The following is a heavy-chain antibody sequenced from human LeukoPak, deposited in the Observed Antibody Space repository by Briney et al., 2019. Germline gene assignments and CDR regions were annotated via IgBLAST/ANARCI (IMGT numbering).Heavy chain of an antibody. CDR2: IYHSGST. J-gene: IGHJ5*02. V-gene: IGHV4-30-2*01. CDR3: ARVVYGGNPRERWFDP. D-gene: IGHD4-23*01. CDR1: GGSISSGGYS. Sequence: PSETLSLTCAVSGGSISSGGYSWSWIRQPPGKGLEWIGYIYHSGSTYYNPSLKSRVTISVDRPKNQFSLKLSSVTAADTAVYYCARVVYGGNPRERWFDPWGQGTLVTVSS.